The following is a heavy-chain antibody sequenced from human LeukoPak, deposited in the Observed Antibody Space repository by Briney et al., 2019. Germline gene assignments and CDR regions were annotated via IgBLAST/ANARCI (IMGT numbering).Heavy chain of an antibody. CDR2: INPNSGGT. J-gene: IGHJ6*03. Sequence: GASVKVSCKASGYTFTGYYMHWVRQAPGQGLEWMGWINPNSGGTNYAQKFQGRVTMTRDTSISTAYMELSRLRSDDTAVYYCARGRFGCSSTSCHYYYYYMDVWGKGTTVTISS. CDR1: GYTFTGYY. CDR3: ARGRFGCSSTSCHYYYYYMDV. V-gene: IGHV1-2*02. D-gene: IGHD2-2*01.